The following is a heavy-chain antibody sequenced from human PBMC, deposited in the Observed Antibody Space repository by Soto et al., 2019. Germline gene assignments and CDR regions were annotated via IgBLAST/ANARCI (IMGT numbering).Heavy chain of an antibody. Sequence: SETLSLTCSVSGGSIGSVDNYWAWIRQAPGKGLEWIGSVYYVGSPFYNPSLKSRVTISVDTSKNQFSLKLSSVTAADTAVYYCARRKYSSSAFDYWGQGTLVTVSS. J-gene: IGHJ4*02. CDR2: VYYVGSP. CDR1: GGSIGSVDNY. D-gene: IGHD6-6*01. CDR3: ARRKYSSSAFDY. V-gene: IGHV4-39*01.